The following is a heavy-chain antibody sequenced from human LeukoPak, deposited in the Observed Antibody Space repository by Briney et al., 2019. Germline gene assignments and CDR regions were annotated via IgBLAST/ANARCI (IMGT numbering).Heavy chain of an antibody. D-gene: IGHD2-15*01. Sequence: ASVKLSCKVSGYTLTELSIHWVRQAPGKGLEWMGGFDPENGDTIYAQKFQGRVSMTQETSTDTAYMELSSLRSDDTAVYYCATDMVGYCSANGCYSEAYWGQGTLVTVSS. J-gene: IGHJ4*02. V-gene: IGHV1-24*01. CDR3: ATDMVGYCSANGCYSEAY. CDR2: FDPENGDT. CDR1: GYTLTELS.